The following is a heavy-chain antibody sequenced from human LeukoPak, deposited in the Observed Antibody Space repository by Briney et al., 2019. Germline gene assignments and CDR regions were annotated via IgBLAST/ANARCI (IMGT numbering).Heavy chain of an antibody. CDR1: GYTFTSYD. V-gene: IGHV1-18*01. Sequence: ASVKVSCKASGYTFTSYDINWVRQAPGQGLEWMGWISAYNGNTNYAQKLQGRVTMITDTSTSTAYMELRSLRSDDTAVYYCSCSYYDSSGYYWDYFDYWGQGTLVTVSS. D-gene: IGHD3-22*01. CDR2: ISAYNGNT. J-gene: IGHJ4*02. CDR3: SCSYYDSSGYYWDYFDY.